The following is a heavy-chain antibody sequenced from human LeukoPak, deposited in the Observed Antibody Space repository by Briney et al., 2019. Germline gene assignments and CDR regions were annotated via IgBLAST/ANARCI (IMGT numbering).Heavy chain of an antibody. J-gene: IGHJ4*02. CDR2: INQDGGET. CDR3: ARDGVAAGIYFDY. Sequence: RGGSLRLSCGASGLLFSSHWMRCARQAPGGGLEWVAYINQDGGETYYVGAVKGPFTISRDNAQNSLYLQMNSLRAEDTAVYYCARDGVAAGIYFDYWGQGAMVTVSS. V-gene: IGHV3-7*01. CDR1: GLLFSSHW. D-gene: IGHD6-13*01.